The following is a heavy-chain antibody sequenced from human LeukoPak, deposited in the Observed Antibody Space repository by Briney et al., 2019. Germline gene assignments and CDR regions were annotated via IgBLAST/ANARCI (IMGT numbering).Heavy chain of an antibody. CDR2: ISYDGSNK. V-gene: IGHV3-30*18. CDR1: GFTFSNYY. CDR3: AKFTLTIAVAATDY. Sequence: PGGSLRLSCAASGFTFSNYYMAWVRQAPGKGLEWVAVISYDGSNKYYADSVKGRFTISRDNSKNTLYLQMNSLRAEDTAVYYCAKFTLTIAVAATDYWGQGTLVTVSS. D-gene: IGHD6-19*01. J-gene: IGHJ4*02.